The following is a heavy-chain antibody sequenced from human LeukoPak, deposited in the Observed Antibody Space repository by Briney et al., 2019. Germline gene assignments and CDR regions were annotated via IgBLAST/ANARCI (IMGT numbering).Heavy chain of an antibody. CDR2: IYYSGSP. V-gene: IGHV4-59*01. CDR1: GASISPYY. D-gene: IGHD6-13*01. J-gene: IGHJ4*02. CDR3: ARGPVAAAVDS. Sequence: SETLSLTCTVSGASISPYYWTWIRQPPGKGLEWIGYIYYSGSPNYNPSLKSRVSISVDTSKNQFSLRLSSVTATDTAVYYCARGPVAAAVDSWGQGTLVTVSS.